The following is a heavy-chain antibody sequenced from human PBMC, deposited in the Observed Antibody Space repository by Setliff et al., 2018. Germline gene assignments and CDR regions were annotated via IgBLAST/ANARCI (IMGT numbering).Heavy chain of an antibody. Sequence: PSETLSLTCTVSGGSIGSHSWSWIRQPPGKGLEWIAYVYYTGTTIYNPSLKSRVTISTDTSKNQFSLKLSSVTAADTAVYYCARDEGSSYFYGMDVWGQGTTVTAP. J-gene: IGHJ6*02. CDR2: VYYTGTT. V-gene: IGHV4-59*11. D-gene: IGHD6-13*01. CDR3: ARDEGSSYFYGMDV. CDR1: GGSIGSHS.